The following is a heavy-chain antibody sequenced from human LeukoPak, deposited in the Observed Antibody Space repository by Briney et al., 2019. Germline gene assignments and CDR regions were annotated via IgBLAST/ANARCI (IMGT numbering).Heavy chain of an antibody. CDR2: ISYDGSNK. Sequence: GGSLRLSCAASGFTFSSYAMHWVRQAPGKGLEWVAVISYDGSNKYYADSVKGRFTISRDNSKNTLYLQMNTLRAEDTAVYYCARDNDGAAAGSFDYWGQGTLVTVSS. V-gene: IGHV3-30-3*01. CDR1: GFTFSSYA. J-gene: IGHJ4*02. D-gene: IGHD6-13*01. CDR3: ARDNDGAAAGSFDY.